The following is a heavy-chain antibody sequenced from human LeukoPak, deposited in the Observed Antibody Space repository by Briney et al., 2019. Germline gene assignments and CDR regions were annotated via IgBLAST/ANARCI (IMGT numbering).Heavy chain of an antibody. CDR1: GFTVSSNY. D-gene: IGHD1-26*01. CDR2: IYSGGST. CDR3: ARVEPGGSYHLDY. V-gene: IGHV3-53*01. Sequence: GGSLRLSCAASGFTVSSNYMSWVRQAPGKGLEWVSVIYSGGSTYYADSVKGRFTISRDNSKNTLYLQMNSLRAEDTAVYYCARVEPGGSYHLDYWGQGTLVTVSS. J-gene: IGHJ4*02.